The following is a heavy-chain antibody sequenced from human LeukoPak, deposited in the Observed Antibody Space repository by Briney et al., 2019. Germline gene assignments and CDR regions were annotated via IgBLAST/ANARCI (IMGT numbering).Heavy chain of an antibody. CDR1: GGSISSYY. V-gene: IGHV4-4*08. D-gene: IGHD3-10*01. CDR3: ARTYGSGLHFDY. J-gene: IGHJ4*02. CDR2: IYTSGST. Sequence: PSETLSLTCTVSGGSISSYYWSWIRQPPGKGLEWIGYIYTSGSTNYNPSLKSRVTISVDTSKNQFSLKLSSVTAADTAVYYCARTYGSGLHFDYWGQGTLVTVSS.